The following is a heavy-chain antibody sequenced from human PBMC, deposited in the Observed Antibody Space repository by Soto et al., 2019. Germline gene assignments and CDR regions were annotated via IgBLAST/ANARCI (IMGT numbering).Heavy chain of an antibody. D-gene: IGHD3-10*01. CDR1: GFTFSSYF. CDR2: IDNDGGTT. V-gene: IGHV3-74*01. CDR3: TRGYYGPDY. J-gene: IGHJ4*02. Sequence: EVQLVESGGGSVQPGGSLRLSCAASGFTFSSYFMSGVRQAPGKGLVWVSRIDNDGGTTNYADSVKGRFTISRDNAKNTLYLQMNSLRAEDTAVYYCTRGYYGPDYWGQGTLVTVSS.